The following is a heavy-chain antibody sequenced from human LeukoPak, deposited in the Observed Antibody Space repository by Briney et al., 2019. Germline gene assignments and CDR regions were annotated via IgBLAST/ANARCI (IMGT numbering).Heavy chain of an antibody. D-gene: IGHD2-8*01. J-gene: IGHJ4*02. Sequence: GGSLRLSCACSVFTSDNCAMHWVRQAPGKGLEWVSSISWNSEFSVYADSVKGRFTISRDNAKNSLYLQMNSLSAEDTAFYFCAREGSVCFNGICRYFDFWGRGTLVSVSS. CDR3: AREGSVCFNGICRYFDF. V-gene: IGHV3-9*02. CDR1: VFTSDNCA. CDR2: ISWNSEFS.